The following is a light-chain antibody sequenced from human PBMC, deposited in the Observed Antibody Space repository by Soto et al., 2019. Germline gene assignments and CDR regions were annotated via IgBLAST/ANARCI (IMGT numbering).Light chain of an antibody. Sequence: DIQLTQTPSSLSASVGGTVTITRRASQSISNFLNWYQQKPGQAPKLLISSASNVQSGVPSRFSGRGSGTEFTLTISGLQPEDSASYCCQQSYNFPRTFGQGTKV. V-gene: IGKV1-39*01. CDR2: SAS. CDR1: QSISNF. CDR3: QQSYNFPRT. J-gene: IGKJ1*01.